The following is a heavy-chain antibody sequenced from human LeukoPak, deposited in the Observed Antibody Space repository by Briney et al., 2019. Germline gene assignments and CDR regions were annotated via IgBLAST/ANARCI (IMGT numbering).Heavy chain of an antibody. V-gene: IGHV3-30*02. CDR1: GFTFSSYG. D-gene: IGHD1-26*01. CDR3: ARDNSVGDVAWWFDP. Sequence: GGTLRLSCAASGFTFSSYGMHWVRQAPGKGLEWVAFIRYDGSNKYYADSVKGRFTISRDNSKNTLYLQMNSLRAEDTAVYYCARDNSVGDVAWWFDPWGQGTLVTVSS. J-gene: IGHJ5*02. CDR2: IRYDGSNK.